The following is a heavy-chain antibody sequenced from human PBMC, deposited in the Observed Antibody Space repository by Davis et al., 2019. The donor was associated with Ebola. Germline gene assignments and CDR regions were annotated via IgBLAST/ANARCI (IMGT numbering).Heavy chain of an antibody. D-gene: IGHD3-3*01. V-gene: IGHV3-11*06. CDR3: ARSTWEWLLSFVY. Sequence: DSVKGRFTTSRDNAKNSLYLQMNSLRDEDTAVYYCARSTWEWLLSFVYWGQGTLVTVSS. J-gene: IGHJ4*02.